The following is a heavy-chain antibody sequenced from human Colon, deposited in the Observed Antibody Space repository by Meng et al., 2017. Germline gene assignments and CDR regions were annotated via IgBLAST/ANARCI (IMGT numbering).Heavy chain of an antibody. V-gene: IGHV3-33*03. CDR3: IRDPPNSGYGLDN. CDR1: GFTFSTCA. Sequence: GESLKISCAASGFTFSTCAMHWVRQAPGRGLEGVAFLWYDGSNKYYADSVKGRFTISRDNSKNTVYLEMNTLRAEDTAMYYCIRDPPNSGYGLDNWGQGTLVTVSS. CDR2: LWYDGSNK. D-gene: IGHD5-12*01. J-gene: IGHJ4*02.